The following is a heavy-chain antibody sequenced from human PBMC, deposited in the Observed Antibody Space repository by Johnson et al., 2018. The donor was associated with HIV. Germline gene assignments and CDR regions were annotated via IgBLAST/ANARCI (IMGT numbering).Heavy chain of an antibody. Sequence: EVQLLESGGGLVQPGGSLRLSCAASGFTVSSNYMSWVSQAPGKGLEWVSLIYSGGSTYYGDSVQGRFTISRDNSKNTLYLQMNSLRAEDSAVYYCARDNPGYCSGGSCHDTFDIWGQGTMVTVSS. CDR2: IYSGGST. CDR3: ARDNPGYCSGGSCHDTFDI. J-gene: IGHJ3*02. V-gene: IGHV3-66*02. CDR1: GFTVSSNY. D-gene: IGHD2-15*01.